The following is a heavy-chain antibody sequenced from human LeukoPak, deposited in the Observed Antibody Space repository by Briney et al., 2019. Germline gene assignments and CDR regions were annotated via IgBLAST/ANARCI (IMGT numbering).Heavy chain of an antibody. Sequence: GGSLRLSCAASGFTFSNNWMNWVRQAPGKGLEWVANIKQDGSDKNYVDSVKGRFTISRDNAKNSLYLQMNGLRAEDTAVYYCARGIEGTTNFDYRGQGTLVTVSS. V-gene: IGHV3-7*01. CDR2: IKQDGSDK. J-gene: IGHJ4*02. CDR3: ARGIEGTTNFDY. D-gene: IGHD1-7*01. CDR1: GFTFSNNW.